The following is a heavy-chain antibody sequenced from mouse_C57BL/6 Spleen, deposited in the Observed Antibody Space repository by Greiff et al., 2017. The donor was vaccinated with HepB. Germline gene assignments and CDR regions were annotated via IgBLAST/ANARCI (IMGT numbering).Heavy chain of an antibody. D-gene: IGHD1-1*01. CDR3: ARQYYGSSDFDY. CDR2: IDPSDSYT. J-gene: IGHJ2*01. CDR1: GYTFTSYW. V-gene: IGHV1-50*01. Sequence: QVQLQQPGAELVKPGASVKLSCKASGYTFTSYWMQWVKQRPGQGLEWIGEIDPSDSYTNYNQKFKGKATLTVDTSSSTAYMQLSSLTSEDSAVYYCARQYYGSSDFDYWGKGTTLTVSS.